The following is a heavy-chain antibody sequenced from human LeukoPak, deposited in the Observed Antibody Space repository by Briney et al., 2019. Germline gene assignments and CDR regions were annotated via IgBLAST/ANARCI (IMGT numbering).Heavy chain of an antibody. CDR3: ARTDLELGDFDY. CDR2: IIPIFGTA. CDR1: GVTFRSYA. V-gene: IGHV1-69*05. J-gene: IGHJ4*02. Sequence: SVKVSCKASGVTFRSYAISWVRQAPGQGLEWMGRIIPIFGTANYAQRFQGRLTITTDDSTSAAYMDLSSLRSEDTAVYYCARTDLELGDFDYWGQGTLVTVSS. D-gene: IGHD1-7*01.